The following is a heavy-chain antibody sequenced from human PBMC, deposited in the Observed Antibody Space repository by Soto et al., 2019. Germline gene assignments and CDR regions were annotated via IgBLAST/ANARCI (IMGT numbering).Heavy chain of an antibody. CDR3: ARDGRWLQLFSWCDP. D-gene: IGHD5-12*01. V-gene: IGHV3-30-3*01. J-gene: IGHJ5*02. Sequence: QVQLVESGGGVVQPGRSLRLSCAASGFTFSSYAMHWVRQAPGKGLEWVAVISYDGSNKYYADSVKGRFTISRDNSKNTLYLQMNSLRAEDTAVYYCARDGRWLQLFSWCDPWGQGTLVTVSS. CDR2: ISYDGSNK. CDR1: GFTFSSYA.